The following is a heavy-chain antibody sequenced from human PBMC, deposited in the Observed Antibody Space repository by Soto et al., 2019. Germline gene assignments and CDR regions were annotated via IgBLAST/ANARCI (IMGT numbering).Heavy chain of an antibody. D-gene: IGHD3-16*01. J-gene: IGHJ4*02. CDR1: GFTFSSYG. V-gene: IGHV3-30*18. Sequence: GGSLRLSCAASGFTFSSYGMHWVRQAPGKGLEWVAVISYDGSNKYYADSVKGRFTISRDNSKNTLYLQMNSLRAEDTGVYYCAKDQSYVRYFDYWGQGTLVTV. CDR2: ISYDGSNK. CDR3: AKDQSYVRYFDY.